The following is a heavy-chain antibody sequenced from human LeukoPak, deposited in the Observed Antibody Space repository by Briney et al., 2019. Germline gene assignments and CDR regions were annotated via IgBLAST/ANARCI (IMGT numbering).Heavy chain of an antibody. J-gene: IGHJ3*02. V-gene: IGHV1-2*02. CDR2: INPNSGGT. CDR1: GYIFTGYY. CDR3: ARGGYGDYGDDAFDI. Sequence: VASVKVSCKASGYIFTGYYMLWVRQAPGQGLEWMGWINPNSGGTNYAQKFQGRVTMTRDTSISTAYMELSRLRSDDTAVYYCARGGYGDYGDDAFDIWGQGTMVTVSS. D-gene: IGHD4-17*01.